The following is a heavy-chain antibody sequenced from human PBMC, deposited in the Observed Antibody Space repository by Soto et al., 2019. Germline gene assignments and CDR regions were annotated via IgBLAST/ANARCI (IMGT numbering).Heavy chain of an antibody. V-gene: IGHV3-48*01. D-gene: IGHD2-21*01. CDR2: ISSRSSAI. CDR3: AREIPIDLHIDH. J-gene: IGHJ1*01. CDR1: GFTFSCYG. Sequence: EVQLVESGGGLVQPGGPLRLSCAASGFTFSCYGMNWVRQAPGKWLEWVSYISSRSSAIYYADSVRGRFTISRDNAKNSLYLQMTSLRAEDSAVYYWAREIPIDLHIDHWGQGTLVTVSS.